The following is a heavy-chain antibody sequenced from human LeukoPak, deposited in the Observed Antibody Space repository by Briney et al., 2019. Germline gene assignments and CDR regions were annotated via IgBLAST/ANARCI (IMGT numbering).Heavy chain of an antibody. CDR2: IIPLLGIA. J-gene: IGHJ6*02. Sequence: GFSVKVSCKPSVCTFSSYAISWVGQAPGQAREWMGRIIPLLGIANYAQKFQGRVTITADKSTSTAYMELSSLRSEDTAVYYCARYPPSVGATRYYYYGMDVWGQGTTVTVS. D-gene: IGHD1-26*01. CDR3: ARYPPSVGATRYYYYGMDV. V-gene: IGHV1-69*04. CDR1: VCTFSSYA.